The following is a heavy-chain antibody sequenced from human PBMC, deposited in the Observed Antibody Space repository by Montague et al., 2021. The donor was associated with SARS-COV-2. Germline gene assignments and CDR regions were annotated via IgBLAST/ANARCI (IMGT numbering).Heavy chain of an antibody. CDR1: GGSFSGYY. CDR3: ARRGGSVWGVTVSAELDY. J-gene: IGHJ4*02. CDR2: INQSGRT. Sequence: SETLSLTCAVYGGSFSGYYWSWIRQPPEKGLEWIGEINQSGRTNNNPSLKSLVIISVDTSKNQFSLKLSSVTAADTAVYYCARRGGSVWGVTVSAELDYWGQGILVIVSS. V-gene: IGHV4-34*01. D-gene: IGHD3-10*01.